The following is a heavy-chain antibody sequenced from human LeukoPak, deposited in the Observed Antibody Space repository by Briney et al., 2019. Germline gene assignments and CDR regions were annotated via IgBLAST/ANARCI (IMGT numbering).Heavy chain of an antibody. V-gene: IGHV4-59*01. CDR2: IYYSGST. D-gene: IGHD6-13*01. CDR1: GVSISSYY. Sequence: SETLSLTCTVSGVSISSYYWSWIRQPPGKGLEWIGYIYYSGSTNYNPSLKSRVTISVDTSKNQFSLKLSSVTAADTAVYYCARTVSWYPHAEGGDWFGPWGQGTLVTVSS. J-gene: IGHJ5*02. CDR3: ARTVSWYPHAEGGDWFGP.